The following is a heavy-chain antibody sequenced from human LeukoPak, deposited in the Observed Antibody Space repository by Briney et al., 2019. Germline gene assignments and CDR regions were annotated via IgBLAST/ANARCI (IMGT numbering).Heavy chain of an antibody. CDR2: VYPGDSDT. J-gene: IGHJ5*02. CDR3: ARRRTARKYCRGHCYYNWFDP. V-gene: IGHV5-51*01. D-gene: IGHD2-21*02. CDR1: GYSFTSYW. Sequence: GESLKISCKGSGYSFTSYWIGWVRQMPGKVLEWMGIVYPGDSDTRYSPSFQGQVTISADKSISTAYLQWSSLKASDTAMYYCARRRTARKYCRGHCYYNWFDPWGQGTLVTVSS.